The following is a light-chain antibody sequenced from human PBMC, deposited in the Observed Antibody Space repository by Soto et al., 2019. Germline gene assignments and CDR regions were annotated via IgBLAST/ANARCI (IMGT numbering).Light chain of an antibody. CDR2: GAS. J-gene: IGKJ1*01. V-gene: IGKV3-20*01. Sequence: EIVLTQSPDTLCLSGCERPTLSGRSSQTVIRNYLAWHQQKPGQTPRLLVYGASSRATGIPDRFSGSGSGTDFTLTISSLQPHDFATYYCQQYNSYSWTFGQGTKVDIK. CDR3: QQYNSYSWT. CDR1: QTVIRNY.